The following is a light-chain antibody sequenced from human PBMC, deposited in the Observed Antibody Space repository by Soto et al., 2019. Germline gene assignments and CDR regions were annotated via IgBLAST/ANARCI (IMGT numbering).Light chain of an antibody. CDR2: RNS. J-gene: IGLJ2*01. CDR1: SSNIGAGYD. V-gene: IGLV1-40*01. Sequence: LTQPPSVSGAPGQRVTISCTGSSSNIGAGYDVHWYQQLPGTAPKLLIYRNSNRPSGVPDRFSGSKSGTSASLAITGLQAEDEADYYCQSYDSSLSGSGVFGGGTKLTVL. CDR3: QSYDSSLSGSGV.